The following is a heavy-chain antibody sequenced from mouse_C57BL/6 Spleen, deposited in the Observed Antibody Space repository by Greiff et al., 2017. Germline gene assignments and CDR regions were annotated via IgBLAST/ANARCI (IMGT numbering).Heavy chain of an antibody. J-gene: IGHJ2*01. Sequence: VKLVESDAELVKPGASVKISCTVSGYTFTDHTIHWMKQRPEQGLEWIGYIYPRDGSTKYNEKFKGKATLTADKSSSTAYMQLNSLTSEDSAVYCCARQGIYDGYYCDYWGQGTTLTVSS. CDR3: ARQGIYDGYYCDY. CDR2: IYPRDGST. CDR1: GYTFTDHT. D-gene: IGHD2-3*01. V-gene: IGHV1-78*01.